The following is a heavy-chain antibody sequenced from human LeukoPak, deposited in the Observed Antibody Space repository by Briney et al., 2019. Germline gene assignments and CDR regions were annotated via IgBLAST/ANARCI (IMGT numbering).Heavy chain of an antibody. V-gene: IGHV3-13*01. Sequence: PGGSLRLSCAASGFTFSSYDMHWVRQATGKGLEWVSAIGTAGDTYYPGSVKGRFTISRENAKNSLYLQMNSLRAGDTAVYYCARSISIVPAATYYGMDVWGQGTTVTVSS. CDR3: ARSISIVPAATYYGMDV. CDR1: GFTFSSYD. J-gene: IGHJ6*02. CDR2: IGTAGDT. D-gene: IGHD2-2*01.